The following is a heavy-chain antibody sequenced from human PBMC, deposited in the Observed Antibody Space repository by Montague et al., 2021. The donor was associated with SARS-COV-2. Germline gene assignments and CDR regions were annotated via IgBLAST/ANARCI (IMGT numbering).Heavy chain of an antibody. Sequence: PALVKPTQTLTLTCTFSGFSLTTRTVGVGWIRQPPGKALECLALIYSNDDKRYSPSLQNRLTITKDTSKNQVVLRMTNMDPVDTATYYCAHLIRYYDIFTGIPFDYWGQGILVAVSS. J-gene: IGHJ4*02. CDR1: GFSLTTRTVG. CDR3: AHLIRYYDIFTGIPFDY. D-gene: IGHD3-9*01. V-gene: IGHV2-5*01. CDR2: IYSNDDK.